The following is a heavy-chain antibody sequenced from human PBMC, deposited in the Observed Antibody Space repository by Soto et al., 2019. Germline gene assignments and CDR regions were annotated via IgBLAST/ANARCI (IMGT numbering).Heavy chain of an antibody. J-gene: IGHJ6*02. CDR1: GYAFTSYY. CDR2: INPSGGST. D-gene: IGHD3-16*01. V-gene: IGHV1-46*01. CDR3: ARDQYGGLYKYYYGMDV. Sequence: ASVKVSCKASGYAFTSYYMHWVRQAPGQGLEWMGIINPSGGSTSYAQKFQGRVTMTRDTSTSTVYMELSSLRSEDTAGYCCARDQYGGLYKYYYGMDVWGQGTTVTVSS.